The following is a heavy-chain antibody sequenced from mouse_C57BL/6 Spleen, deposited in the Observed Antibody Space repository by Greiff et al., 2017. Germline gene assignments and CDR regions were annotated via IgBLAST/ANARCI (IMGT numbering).Heavy chain of an antibody. J-gene: IGHJ3*01. CDR1: GYTFPVYS. CDR2: IGPGSGST. D-gene: IGHD1-1*01. V-gene: IGHV1-77*01. Sequence: QVQLQQSGPELVKPGASVQISCKASGYTFPVYSINWVKQRPGKGLEWIGKIGPGSGSTYYNEKFKGKATLTADKSSSTAYMQLSSLTSEDSAVYFCARAYCGRNPAWFAYWCHGTLVTVSA. CDR3: ARAYCGRNPAWFAY.